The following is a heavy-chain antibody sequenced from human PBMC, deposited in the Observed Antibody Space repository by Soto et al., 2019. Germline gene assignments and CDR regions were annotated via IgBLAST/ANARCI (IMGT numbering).Heavy chain of an antibody. CDR3: ARDQDDSSDAFDI. CDR2: IKQDGSDK. V-gene: IGHV3-7*01. Sequence: EVHLVESGGGLVQPGGSLRLSCAASGITFSNYWMTWVRQAPGKGLEWVANIKQDGSDKYYVDSVKGRFTISRDNAKNSLYLQMNSLRAEDTAVYYCARDQDDSSDAFDIWGQVTMVTVSS. J-gene: IGHJ3*02. D-gene: IGHD3-3*01. CDR1: GITFSNYW.